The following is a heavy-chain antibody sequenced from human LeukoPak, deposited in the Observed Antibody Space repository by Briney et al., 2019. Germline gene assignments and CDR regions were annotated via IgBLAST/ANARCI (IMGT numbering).Heavy chain of an antibody. D-gene: IGHD1-26*01. CDR3: AKDGGTHFDY. CDR1: GFTFSTYW. J-gene: IGHJ4*02. V-gene: IGHV3-7*01. Sequence: GGSLRLSCAASGFTFSTYWMSWVRQAPGKGLEWVANIKQDGSEKDYVDSVKGRFTISRDNAKNSLTLHMNTLRADDTAVYYCAKDGGTHFDYWGQGTLVTVSS. CDR2: IKQDGSEK.